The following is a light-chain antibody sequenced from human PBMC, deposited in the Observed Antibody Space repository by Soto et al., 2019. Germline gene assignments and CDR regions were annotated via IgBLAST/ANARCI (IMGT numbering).Light chain of an antibody. CDR2: GAS. CDR1: QNINRN. Sequence: DIVMTQSPATLSVSPGERATLSCRASQNINRNLAWYQQKPGQAPGLLISGASARASGIPARFSGSGSGTEFTLTISSLQSEDFAIYYCQQYNNWPLTFGQGTKVEI. V-gene: IGKV3-15*01. J-gene: IGKJ1*01. CDR3: QQYNNWPLT.